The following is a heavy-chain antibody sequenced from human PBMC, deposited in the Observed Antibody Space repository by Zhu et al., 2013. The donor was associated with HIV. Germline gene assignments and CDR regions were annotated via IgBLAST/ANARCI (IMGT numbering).Heavy chain of an antibody. Sequence: QVQLVQSGAEVKKPGSSVKVSCKASGGTFSSYAISWVRQAPGQGLEWMGGIIPIFGTANYAQKFQGRVTITADESTSTAYMELSSLRSEDTAVYYCARAPKVITFGNGGSYYGMDVWGRRDHGHRLL. J-gene: IGHJ6*02. CDR2: IIPIFGTA. V-gene: IGHV1-69*01. CDR3: ARAPKVITFGNGGSYYGMDV. D-gene: IGHD3-16*01. CDR1: GGTFSSYA.